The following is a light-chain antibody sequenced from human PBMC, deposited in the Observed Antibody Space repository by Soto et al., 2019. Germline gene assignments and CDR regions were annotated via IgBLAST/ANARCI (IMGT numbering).Light chain of an antibody. J-gene: IGKJ1*01. CDR2: GAS. CDR1: QSVSSY. CDR3: QQYNNWPPWT. V-gene: IGKV3-15*01. Sequence: EIVLTPSPATLSLSPVERATLSCRASQSVSSYLAWYQQKPGQAPRLLIYGASARATGIPARFSGSGSGTEFTLTISSLQSEDFAVYYCQQYNNWPPWTFGQGTKVDI.